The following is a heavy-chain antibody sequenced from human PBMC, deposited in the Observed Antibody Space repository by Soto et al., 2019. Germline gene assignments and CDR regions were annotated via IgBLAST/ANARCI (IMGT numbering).Heavy chain of an antibody. Sequence: QVQLVESGGGVVQPRRSLRLSCAASGFTFSNYAIHWVRQAPGKGLEWVTVISYDGSNKYYADSVKGRFTISRDNSKNTLYLQMNSLRPEDTAVYYCARDRGAAAGHSDYWGQGTLVTVSS. J-gene: IGHJ4*02. D-gene: IGHD6-13*01. CDR3: ARDRGAAAGHSDY. CDR2: ISYDGSNK. CDR1: GFTFSNYA. V-gene: IGHV3-30-3*01.